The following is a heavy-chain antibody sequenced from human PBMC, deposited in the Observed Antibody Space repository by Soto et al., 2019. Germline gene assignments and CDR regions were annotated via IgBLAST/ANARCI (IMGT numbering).Heavy chain of an antibody. CDR1: GFTFNTYA. D-gene: IGHD6-13*01. Sequence: QVQLVESGGGVVQPGRSLRLSCGASGFTFNTYAMHWVRQAPGKGLEWVAVIWYDGSIKYYADSVKGRFPISRDNSENTLYLLVNSLRADDTAVYYCARGPPYSSSWYWYLDLWGRGTLVTVSS. CDR3: ARGPPYSSSWYWYLDL. J-gene: IGHJ2*01. V-gene: IGHV3-33*01. CDR2: IWYDGSIK.